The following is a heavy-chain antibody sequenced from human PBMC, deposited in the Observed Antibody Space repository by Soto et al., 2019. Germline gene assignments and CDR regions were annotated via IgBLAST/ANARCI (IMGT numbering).Heavy chain of an antibody. Sequence: PSETLSLACTVSGGSISSSSYYWGWIRQPPGKGLEWIGSIYYSGSTYYNPSLKSRVTISVDTSKNQFSLKLSSVTAADTAVYYCARRAGIADGMDVWGQGTTVTVSS. V-gene: IGHV4-39*01. CDR2: IYYSGST. D-gene: IGHD6-13*01. CDR3: ARRAGIADGMDV. CDR1: GGSISSSSYY. J-gene: IGHJ6*02.